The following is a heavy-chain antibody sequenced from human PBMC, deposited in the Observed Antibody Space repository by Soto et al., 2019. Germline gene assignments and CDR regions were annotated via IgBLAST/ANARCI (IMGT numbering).Heavy chain of an antibody. CDR1: GFTFSNYA. J-gene: IGHJ6*02. Sequence: QVRLVESGGGVVQPGRSLRLSCAASGFTFSNYAMHWVRQAPGRWLEWVAVISYDGSDKYYAESVKGRFTISRDNSKNTLDLQMSSLRAEDTALYHCARETDGMDVWGQGTTVTVSS. CDR2: ISYDGSDK. CDR3: ARETDGMDV. V-gene: IGHV3-30-3*01.